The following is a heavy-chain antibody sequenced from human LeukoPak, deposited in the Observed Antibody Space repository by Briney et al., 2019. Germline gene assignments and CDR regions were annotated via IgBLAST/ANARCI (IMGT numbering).Heavy chain of an antibody. Sequence: ASVKVSCKASGYTFSGYYMHWVRQAPGQGLEWMGWINPKSGGTNEAQKFHDRVTMTRDMSTSTFYMELSSLRSEDTAVYYCARGHGSGYTNYFDPWGQGTLVTVSS. CDR3: ARGHGSGYTNYFDP. CDR1: GYTFSGYY. D-gene: IGHD3-10*01. CDR2: INPKSGGT. V-gene: IGHV1-2*02. J-gene: IGHJ5*02.